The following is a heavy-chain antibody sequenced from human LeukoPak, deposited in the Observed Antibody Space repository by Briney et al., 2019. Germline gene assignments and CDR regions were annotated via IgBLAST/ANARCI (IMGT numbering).Heavy chain of an antibody. CDR3: ARHNDFWSDDAYYYYMDV. D-gene: IGHD3-3*01. V-gene: IGHV4-4*07. Sequence: SETLSLTCTVSGGSISSYYWNWIRQPAGKGLEWIGRIYTSGSTNYNPSLKSRVTMSVDTSKNQFSLKLSSVTAADTAVYYCARHNDFWSDDAYYYYMDVWGKGTTVTVSS. J-gene: IGHJ6*03. CDR2: IYTSGST. CDR1: GGSISSYY.